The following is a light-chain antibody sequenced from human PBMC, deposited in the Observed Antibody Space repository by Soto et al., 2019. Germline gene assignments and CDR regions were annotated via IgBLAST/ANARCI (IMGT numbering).Light chain of an antibody. CDR3: QQYNEWPRT. CDR1: QSVRSN. V-gene: IGKV3-15*01. CDR2: GAS. Sequence: EIVLTQSPATLSVSPGERAALCCRASQSVRSNLAWYQQKPGQAPRLLIYGASTGATGIPARFTGSGYGTEFTLTISSLQSEDFGVYYCQQYNEWPRTFGHGTKVEIK. J-gene: IGKJ1*01.